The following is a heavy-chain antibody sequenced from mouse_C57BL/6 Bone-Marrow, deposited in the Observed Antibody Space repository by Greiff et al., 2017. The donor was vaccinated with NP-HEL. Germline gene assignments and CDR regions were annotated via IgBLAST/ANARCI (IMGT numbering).Heavy chain of an antibody. CDR1: GYTFTSYW. V-gene: IGHV1-64*01. D-gene: IGHD1-1*01. CDR3: ARYGSSYWYFDD. J-gene: IGHJ1*03. CDR2: IHPISGST. Sequence: QVQLQQPGAELVKPGASVKLSCKASGYTFTSYWMHWVKQRPGQGLEWIGMIHPISGSTNYNEKFKSKATLTVDKSSSTVYMQFTSLTSEDAAVYCCARYGSSYWYFDDWGKGTTVTVSS.